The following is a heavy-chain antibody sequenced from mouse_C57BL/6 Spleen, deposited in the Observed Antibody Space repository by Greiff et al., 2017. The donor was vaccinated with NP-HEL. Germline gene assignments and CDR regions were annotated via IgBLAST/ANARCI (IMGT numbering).Heavy chain of an antibody. V-gene: IGHV1-69*01. CDR1: GYTFTSYW. CDR3: ARRTIYYGNYDAMDY. J-gene: IGHJ4*01. D-gene: IGHD2-1*01. Sequence: QVQLKQPGAELVMPGASVKLSCKASGYTFTSYWMHWVKQRPGQGLEWIGEIDPSDSYTNYNQKFKGKSTLTVDKSSSTAYMQLSSLTSEDSAVYYCARRTIYYGNYDAMDYWGQGTSVTVSS. CDR2: IDPSDSYT.